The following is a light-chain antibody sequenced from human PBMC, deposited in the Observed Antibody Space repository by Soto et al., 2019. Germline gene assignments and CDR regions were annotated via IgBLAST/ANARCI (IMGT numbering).Light chain of an antibody. CDR3: QQYNSYRT. V-gene: IGKV1-5*01. J-gene: IGKJ1*01. CDR2: DAS. Sequence: DIPLTQSPSTLSAYVGDRVTITCRASQSINIWLAWYQQKPGKAPKLLIYDASRLESGVPLRFSGSGSGTEFTLTINSLQPDDSATYYCQQYNSYRTCGQGTKVEIK. CDR1: QSINIW.